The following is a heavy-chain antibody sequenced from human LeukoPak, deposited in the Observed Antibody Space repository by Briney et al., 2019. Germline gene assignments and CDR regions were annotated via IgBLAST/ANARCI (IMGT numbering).Heavy chain of an antibody. V-gene: IGHV4-59*11. Sequence: SETLSLTCSVSGGSISSHYWSWIRQPPGKGLKCIGYIYYSGSTKYNPSLKSRVTISVDTSKNQFSLKLRSVAAADTAVYYCARGGTTVTPGLLWFDPWGQGTLVTVSS. CDR2: IYYSGST. D-gene: IGHD4-17*01. CDR3: ARGGTTVTPGLLWFDP. CDR1: GGSISSHY. J-gene: IGHJ5*02.